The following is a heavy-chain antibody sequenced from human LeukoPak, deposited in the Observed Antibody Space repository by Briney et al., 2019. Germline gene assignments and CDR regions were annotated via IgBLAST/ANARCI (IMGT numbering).Heavy chain of an antibody. CDR1: GCTFSSYG. D-gene: IGHD2-2*01. CDR2: ISAYNGNT. Sequence: ALVKVSCKASGCTFSSYGISWVRQAPGQGLEWMGWISAYNGNTNYAQMVQGRVTMTTDTSTSTAYMEVRSLRSDDTAMYYCARDVGDIVTIPAAISVPWGQGTLVTVSS. V-gene: IGHV1-18*01. J-gene: IGHJ5*02. CDR3: ARDVGDIVTIPAAISVP.